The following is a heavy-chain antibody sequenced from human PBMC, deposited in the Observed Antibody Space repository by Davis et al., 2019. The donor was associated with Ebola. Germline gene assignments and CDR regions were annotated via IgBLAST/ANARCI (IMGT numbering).Heavy chain of an antibody. Sequence: PGGSLRLSCTASGFTFGDYAMSWFRQAPGKGLEWVGCIRSKAYGGTTEYAASVKGRFTISRDDSKSIAYLQMNSLKTEDTAVYYCTTEIAITMVRGVISSGDYWGQGTLVTVSS. CDR3: TTEIAITMVRGVISSGDY. V-gene: IGHV3-49*03. J-gene: IGHJ4*02. CDR1: GFTFGDYA. CDR2: IRSKAYGGTT. D-gene: IGHD3-10*01.